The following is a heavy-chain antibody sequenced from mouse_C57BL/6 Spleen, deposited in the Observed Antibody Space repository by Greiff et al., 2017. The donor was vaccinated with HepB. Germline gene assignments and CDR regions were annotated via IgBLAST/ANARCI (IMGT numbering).Heavy chain of an antibody. D-gene: IGHD1-1*01. CDR3: ARRGTTGSYFDY. V-gene: IGHV5-6*02. CDR1: GFTFSSYG. J-gene: IGHJ2*01. Sequence: EVKLMESGGDLVKPGGSLKLSCAASGFTFSSYGMSWVRQTPDKRLEWVATISSGGSYTYYPDSVKGRFTISRDNAKNTLYLQMSSLTSEDTAMYYCARRGTTGSYFDYWGQGTTLTVSS. CDR2: ISSGGSYT.